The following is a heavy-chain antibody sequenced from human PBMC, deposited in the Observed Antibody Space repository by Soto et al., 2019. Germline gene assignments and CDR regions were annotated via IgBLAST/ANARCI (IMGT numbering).Heavy chain of an antibody. V-gene: IGHV1-8*01. J-gene: IGHJ4*02. CDR3: ARFPYDSSANVDY. CDR2: MNPNSGNT. D-gene: IGHD3-22*01. Sequence: AAVKVSCKASGYTFTRYDINWVRQATGQGLEWMGWMNPNSGNTGYAQKFQGRVTMTRNTSISTAYMELSRLRSEDTAVYYCARFPYDSSANVDYWGQRTMVTVSS. CDR1: GYTFTRYD.